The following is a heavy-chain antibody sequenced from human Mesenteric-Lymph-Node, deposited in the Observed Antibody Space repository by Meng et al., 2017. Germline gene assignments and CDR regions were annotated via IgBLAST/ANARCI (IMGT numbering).Heavy chain of an antibody. CDR2: IYTSGST. Sequence: LRLSCTVSGGSISSGSYYWSWIRQPAGKGLEWIGRIYTSGSTNYNPSLKSRVTISVDTSKNQFSLKLSSVTAADTAVYYCASYHVDIVATTYHFDYWGQGTLVTVSS. CDR3: ASYHVDIVATTYHFDY. CDR1: GGSISSGSYY. V-gene: IGHV4-61*02. D-gene: IGHD5-12*01. J-gene: IGHJ4*02.